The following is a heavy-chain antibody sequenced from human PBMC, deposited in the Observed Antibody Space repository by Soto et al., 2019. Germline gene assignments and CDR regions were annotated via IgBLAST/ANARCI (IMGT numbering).Heavy chain of an antibody. D-gene: IGHD1-1*01. CDR1: GGSISRGDYL. Sequence: SETLSLTCAVSGGSISRGDYLWSWIRQSPGKGLEWIAYMYHSGSAYYNPSLRGRVTISVDTSKNQLSLNLTSVTAADTAVYYCARVGGTPYNWFDLWGPGILVTVSS. CDR2: MYHSGSA. CDR3: ARVGGTPYNWFDL. V-gene: IGHV4-30-2*06. J-gene: IGHJ5*02.